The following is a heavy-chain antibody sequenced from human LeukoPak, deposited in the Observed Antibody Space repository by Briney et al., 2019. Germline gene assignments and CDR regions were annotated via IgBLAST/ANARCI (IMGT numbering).Heavy chain of an antibody. CDR3: AEGLEMATIPTAGHFDY. V-gene: IGHV3-30*18. J-gene: IGHJ4*02. Sequence: PGGSLRLSCAASGFTFSSYGMHWVRQAPGKGLEWVAVISYDGSNKYYADSVKGRFTISRDNSKNTLYLQMNSLRAEDTAVYYCAEGLEMATIPTAGHFDYWGQGTLVTVSS. CDR1: GFTFSSYG. CDR2: ISYDGSNK. D-gene: IGHD5-24*01.